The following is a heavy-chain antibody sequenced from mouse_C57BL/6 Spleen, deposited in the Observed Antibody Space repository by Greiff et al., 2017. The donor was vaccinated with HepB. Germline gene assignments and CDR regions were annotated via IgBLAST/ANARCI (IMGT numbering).Heavy chain of an antibody. V-gene: IGHV3-6*01. CDR1: GYSITSGYY. Sequence: VQLKESGPGLVKPSQSLSLTCSVTGYSITSGYYWNWIRQFPGNKLEWMGYISYDGSNNYNPSLKNRISITRDTSKNQFFLKLNSVTTEDTATYYCARDQDGAMDYWGQGTSVTVSS. CDR2: ISYDGSN. CDR3: ARDQDGAMDY. J-gene: IGHJ4*01. D-gene: IGHD3-2*02.